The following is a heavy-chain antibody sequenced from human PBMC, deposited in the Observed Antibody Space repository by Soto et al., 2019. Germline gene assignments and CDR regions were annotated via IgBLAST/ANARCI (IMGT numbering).Heavy chain of an antibody. V-gene: IGHV3-30*18. CDR3: AKDLYYYDSSGPNDY. J-gene: IGHJ4*02. CDR2: ISYDGRNE. D-gene: IGHD3-22*01. Sequence: QVQLVESGGGVVQPGRSLRLSCAASGFTFSTYAMHWVSQAPGKGLEWVAVISYDGRNEYYADSVKGRFTISRDNSKNTLYLQMNSLRAEDTAVYYCAKDLYYYDSSGPNDYWGQGILVTVSS. CDR1: GFTFSTYA.